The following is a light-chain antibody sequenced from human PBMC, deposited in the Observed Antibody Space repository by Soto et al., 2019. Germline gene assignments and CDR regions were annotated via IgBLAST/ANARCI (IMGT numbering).Light chain of an antibody. CDR1: SGSIASNY. Sequence: NFMLTQPHSVSESPGKTITISCTGRSGSIASNYVQWYQQRPGSAPTTVIYEDDQRPSGAPDRFSASIDSSSNSASLIIYGLKTEDEADYYCQSYDSSNHVVFGGGTKLTVL. CDR3: QSYDSSNHVV. J-gene: IGLJ2*01. V-gene: IGLV6-57*02. CDR2: EDD.